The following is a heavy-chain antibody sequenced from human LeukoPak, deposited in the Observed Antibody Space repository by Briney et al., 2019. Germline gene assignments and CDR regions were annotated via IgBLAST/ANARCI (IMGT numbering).Heavy chain of an antibody. Sequence: QTGGSLRLSCTASGFTFSGYSMSWVRQAPGKGLEWVSIISGRGGSTYYADSVKGRFTISRDNSKNTLYLQMHSLRAEDTAMYYCATDGLTGTTDGTLESWGQGTLVTVSS. V-gene: IGHV3-23*01. CDR3: ATDGLTGTTDGTLES. D-gene: IGHD1-20*01. CDR2: ISGRGGST. CDR1: GFTFSGYS. J-gene: IGHJ4*02.